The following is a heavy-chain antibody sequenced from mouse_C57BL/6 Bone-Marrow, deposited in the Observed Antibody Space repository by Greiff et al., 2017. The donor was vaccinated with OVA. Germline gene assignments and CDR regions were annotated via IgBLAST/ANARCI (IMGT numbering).Heavy chain of an antibody. CDR2: IRSKSNNYAT. J-gene: IGHJ4*01. Sequence: EVQVVESGGGLVQPKGSLKLSCAASGFSFNTYAMNWVRQAPGKGLEWVARIRSKSNNYATYYADSVKDRFTISRDDSESMLYLQMNNLKTEDTAMYYCVRLGWLLPHYYAMDYWGQGTSVTVSS. CDR1: GFSFNTYA. CDR3: VRLGWLLPHYYAMDY. V-gene: IGHV10-1*01. D-gene: IGHD2-3*01.